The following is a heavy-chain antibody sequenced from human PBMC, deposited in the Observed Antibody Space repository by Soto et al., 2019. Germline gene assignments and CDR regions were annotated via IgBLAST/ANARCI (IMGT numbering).Heavy chain of an antibody. V-gene: IGHV4-34*01. CDR2: INDSGRT. D-gene: IGHD3-10*01. CDR3: SKDKITDLFYF. J-gene: IGHJ4*02. CDR1: GGTFSGYY. Sequence: SENLSLTCAVYGGTFSGYYWSWIRQPPGKGLEWIGEINDSGRTNYNPSLKSRVTILGDTSKIQFSLKLPSVTAADTAFYFCSKDKITDLFYFCGQGSLVTVSS.